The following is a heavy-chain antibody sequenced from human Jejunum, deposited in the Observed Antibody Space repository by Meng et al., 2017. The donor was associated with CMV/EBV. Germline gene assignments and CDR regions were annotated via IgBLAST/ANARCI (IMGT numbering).Heavy chain of an antibody. Sequence: GFTFSHYEMNWVRQAPGKGLEWVSYITNSGSTIYYADSVKGRFTISRDNAKNTLYLEMNSLRAADTAIYYCARDLGTKVPYYFDYWGQGTLVTVSS. J-gene: IGHJ4*02. CDR1: GFTFSHYE. CDR3: ARDLGTKVPYYFDY. V-gene: IGHV3-48*03. CDR2: ITNSGSTI. D-gene: IGHD3-10*01.